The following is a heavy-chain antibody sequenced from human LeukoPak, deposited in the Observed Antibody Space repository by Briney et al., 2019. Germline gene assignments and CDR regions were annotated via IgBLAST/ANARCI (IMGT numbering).Heavy chain of an antibody. CDR2: INPNSGGT. CDR1: GYTFTGYY. CDR3: ARTRVAATRELGY. Sequence: ASVKVSCKASGYTFTGYYMHWVRQAPGQGLEWMGWINPNSGGTNNAQKFQGWVTMTRDTSISTAYMELSRLRSDDTAVYYCARTRVAATRELGYWGQGTLVTVSS. J-gene: IGHJ4*02. D-gene: IGHD2-15*01. V-gene: IGHV1-2*04.